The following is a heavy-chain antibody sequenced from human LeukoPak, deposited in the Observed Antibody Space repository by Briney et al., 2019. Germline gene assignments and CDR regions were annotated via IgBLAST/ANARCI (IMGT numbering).Heavy chain of an antibody. V-gene: IGHV4-34*01. J-gene: IGHJ6*03. CDR2: FNHSGST. CDR1: GGSFSGYS. D-gene: IGHD5-18*01. CDR3: ARVRLPPYYYYYYYMDV. Sequence: PSETLSLTCAVYGGSFSGYSWTRIRKPPGKGLEWIGEFNHSGSTNYNPSLKSRVTISVDTSKNQFSLKLTSVTAADTAVYYCARVRLPPYYYYYYYMDVWGKGTTVTVSS.